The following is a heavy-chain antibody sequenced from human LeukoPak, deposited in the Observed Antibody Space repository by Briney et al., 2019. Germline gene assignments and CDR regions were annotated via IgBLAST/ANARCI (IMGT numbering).Heavy chain of an antibody. D-gene: IGHD4-11*01. V-gene: IGHV3-23*01. CDR2: ISGSGGST. J-gene: IGHJ4*02. CDR3: AKDPAMTTVTTRDY. CDR1: GFTFSSYA. Sequence: TGGSLRLSCVASGFTFSSYAMSWVRQAPGKGLEWVSAISGSGGSTYYADSVKGRFTISRDNSKNTLYLQMNSLRAEDTAVYYCAKDPAMTTVTTRDYWGQGTLVTVSS.